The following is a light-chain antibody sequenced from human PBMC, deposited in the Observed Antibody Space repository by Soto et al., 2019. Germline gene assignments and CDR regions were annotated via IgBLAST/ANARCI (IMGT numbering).Light chain of an antibody. CDR3: CSYAGSVV. V-gene: IGLV2-23*01. Sequence: QSALTQPASVSGSPGQSITISCTGTSSDVGSYNLVSWYQQHPGKAPKLMIXEGSKRPSGVSNRFSGSKSGNTASLTISGLQAEDEADYYCCSYAGSVVFGGGTKLTVL. CDR2: EGS. CDR1: SSDVGSYNL. J-gene: IGLJ2*01.